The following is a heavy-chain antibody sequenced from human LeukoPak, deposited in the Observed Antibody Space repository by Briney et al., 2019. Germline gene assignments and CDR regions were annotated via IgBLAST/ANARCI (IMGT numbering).Heavy chain of an antibody. J-gene: IGHJ4*02. CDR1: GFTFTRHS. CDR2: ISSSGSPI. D-gene: IGHD3-3*01. CDR3: AREGYDFWSGYLYCFDY. Sequence: GGSLRLSCAASGFTFTRHSMNWVRQAPGKGLEWVSYISSSGSPIYYADSVKGRFTISRDNAKNSLYLQMNSLRAEDTAVYYCAREGYDFWSGYLYCFDYWGQGTLVTVSS. V-gene: IGHV3-48*04.